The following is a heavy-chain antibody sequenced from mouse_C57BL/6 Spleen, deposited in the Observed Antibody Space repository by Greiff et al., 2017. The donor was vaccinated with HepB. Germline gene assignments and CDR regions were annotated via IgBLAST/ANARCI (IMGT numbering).Heavy chain of an antibody. V-gene: IGHV5-6*01. Sequence: EVQGVESGGDLVKPGGSLKLSCAASGFTFSSYGMSWVRQTPDKRLEWVATISSGGSYTYYPDSVKGRFTISRDNAKNTLYLQMSSLKSEDTAMYYCARHDDGYYFDYWGQGTTLTVSS. D-gene: IGHD2-3*01. CDR3: ARHDDGYYFDY. CDR1: GFTFSSYG. J-gene: IGHJ2*01. CDR2: ISSGGSYT.